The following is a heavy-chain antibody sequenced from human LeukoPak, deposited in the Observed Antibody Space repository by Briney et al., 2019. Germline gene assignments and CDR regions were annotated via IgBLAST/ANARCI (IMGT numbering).Heavy chain of an antibody. D-gene: IGHD6-13*01. CDR1: GFTVSSNY. CDR3: ASRIATAGSVDY. V-gene: IGHV3-53*01. Sequence: GGSLRLSCAASGFTVSSNYMSWVRQAPGKGLEWVSVIYSSGSTDYADSVKGRFTISRDNSKNTLHLQMNTLRAEDTAVYYCASRIATAGSVDYWGQGTLVTVPS. J-gene: IGHJ4*02. CDR2: IYSSGST.